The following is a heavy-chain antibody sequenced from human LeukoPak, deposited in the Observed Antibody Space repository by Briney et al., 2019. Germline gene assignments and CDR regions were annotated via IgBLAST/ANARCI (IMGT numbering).Heavy chain of an antibody. CDR2: IYYSGST. Sequence: SQTLSLTYTVSGGSISSGGYYWSWIRQHPGKGLEWIGYIYYSGSTYYNPSLKSRVTISVDTSKNQFSLKLSSVTAADTAVYYCARGTYYDILTGYYINYWGQGTLVTVSS. J-gene: IGHJ4*02. D-gene: IGHD3-9*01. CDR1: GGSISSGGYY. CDR3: ARGTYYDILTGYYINY. V-gene: IGHV4-31*03.